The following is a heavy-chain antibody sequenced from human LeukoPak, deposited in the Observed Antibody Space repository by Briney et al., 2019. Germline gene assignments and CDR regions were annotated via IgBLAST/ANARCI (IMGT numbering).Heavy chain of an antibody. Sequence: PGGSLRLSCAASGFTFSNYVMIWVRRAPGKGLEWVSGITASGDSTYYGDSVKGRFTISRDNSKNTLYLQMNSLRAEDTAVYYCARERSGSSWYRGIYYYYYYMDVWGKGTTVTISS. D-gene: IGHD6-13*01. CDR3: ARERSGSSWYRGIYYYYYYMDV. V-gene: IGHV3-23*01. CDR1: GFTFSNYV. J-gene: IGHJ6*03. CDR2: ITASGDST.